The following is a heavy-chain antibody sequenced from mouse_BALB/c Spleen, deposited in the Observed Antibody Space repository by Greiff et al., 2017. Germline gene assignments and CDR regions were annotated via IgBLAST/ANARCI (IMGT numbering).Heavy chain of an antibody. CDR3: ARRRDYYAMDY. V-gene: IGHV1-87*01. CDR1: GYTFTSYW. Sequence: QVQLQQSGAELARPGASVKLSCKASGYTFTSYWMQWVKQRPGQGLEWIGAIYPGDGDTRYTQKFKGKATLTADKSSSTAYMQLSSLASEDSAVYYCARRRDYYAMDYRGQGTSVTVSS. CDR2: IYPGDGDT. J-gene: IGHJ4*01.